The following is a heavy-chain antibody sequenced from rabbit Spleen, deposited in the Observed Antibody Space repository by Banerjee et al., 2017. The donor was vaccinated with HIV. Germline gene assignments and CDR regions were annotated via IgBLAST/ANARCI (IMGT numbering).Heavy chain of an antibody. CDR2: VGSGGFT. D-gene: IGHD8-1*01. Sequence: QSLEESGGDLVKPGASLTLTCTASGFSFSSSYYSCWVRQPPGKGLEWIACVGSGGFTYYANWAKGRFTISKTSSTTVTLQMTSLTVADTAIYFCARDTGSSFSTYGMDLWGPGTLVTVS. CDR3: ARDTGSSFSTYGMDL. J-gene: IGHJ6*01. CDR1: GFSFSSSYY. V-gene: IGHV1S40*01.